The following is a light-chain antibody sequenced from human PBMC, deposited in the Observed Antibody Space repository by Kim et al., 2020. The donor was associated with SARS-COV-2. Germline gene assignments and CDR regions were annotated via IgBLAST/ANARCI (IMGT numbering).Light chain of an antibody. Sequence: IRMTQSPSSFSASTGDRVTITCRASQGISSYLAWYQQKPGKAPKLLIYAASTLQSGVPSRFSGSGSGTDFTLTISCLQSEDFATYYCQQYYSYPYSFGQGTKLEI. V-gene: IGKV1-8*01. CDR3: QQYYSYPYS. CDR1: QGISSY. CDR2: AAS. J-gene: IGKJ2*03.